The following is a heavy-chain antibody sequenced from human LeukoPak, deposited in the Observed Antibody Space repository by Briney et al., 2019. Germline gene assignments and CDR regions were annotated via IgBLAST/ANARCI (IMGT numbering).Heavy chain of an antibody. Sequence: ASVKVSCKASGYTFTSYYMHWVRQAPGQGLEWMGIINPSGGSTSYAQKFQGRVTMTRNTSISTAYMELSSLRSEDTAVYYCASVGSYSSSWYTYYYGMDVWGQGTTVTVSS. V-gene: IGHV1-46*01. J-gene: IGHJ6*02. CDR3: ASVGSYSSSWYTYYYGMDV. CDR2: INPSGGST. D-gene: IGHD6-13*01. CDR1: GYTFTSYY.